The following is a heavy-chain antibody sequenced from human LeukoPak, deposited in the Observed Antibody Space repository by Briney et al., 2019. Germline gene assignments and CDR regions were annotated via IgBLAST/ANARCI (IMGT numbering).Heavy chain of an antibody. CDR1: GDSVSSNSAA. CDR2: TYYRSKWYN. J-gene: IGHJ6*02. V-gene: IGHV6-1*01. CDR3: ARDRPTDIVLMVYATGMDV. D-gene: IGHD2-8*01. Sequence: SQTLTLTCAISGDSVSSNSAAWSWIRQSPSRGLEWLGRTYYRSKWYNDYAVSVKSRITINPDTSKNQFSLQLNSVTPEDTAVYYCARDRPTDIVLMVYATGMDVWGQGTTVTVSS.